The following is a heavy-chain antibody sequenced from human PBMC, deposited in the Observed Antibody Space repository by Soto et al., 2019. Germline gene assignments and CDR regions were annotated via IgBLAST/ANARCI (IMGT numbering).Heavy chain of an antibody. J-gene: IGHJ4*02. CDR3: ARGEGIYSSSSEVVVDY. D-gene: IGHD6-6*01. V-gene: IGHV4-61*01. CDR2: IYYSGST. Sequence: QVQLQESGPGLVKPSETLSLTCTVSGGSVSSGSYYWSWIRQPPGKGLEWIGYIYYSGSTNYNPSLKSRVTISVDTSKNQFSLKLSSVTAADTAVYYCARGEGIYSSSSEVVVDYWGQGTLVTVSS. CDR1: GGSVSSGSYY.